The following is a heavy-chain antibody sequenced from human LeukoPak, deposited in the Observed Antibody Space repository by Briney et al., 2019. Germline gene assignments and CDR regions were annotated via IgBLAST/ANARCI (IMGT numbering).Heavy chain of an antibody. V-gene: IGHV4-59*12. CDR1: GGSISSYY. CDR3: ARGAHIVVVPAAITRRRWFDP. Sequence: SETLSLTCTVSGGSISSYYWSWIRQPPGKGLEWIGYIYYSGSTNYNPSLKSRVTISVDTSKNQFSLKLSSVTAADTAVYYCARGAHIVVVPAAITRRRWFDPWGQGTLVTVSS. D-gene: IGHD2-2*02. CDR2: IYYSGST. J-gene: IGHJ5*02.